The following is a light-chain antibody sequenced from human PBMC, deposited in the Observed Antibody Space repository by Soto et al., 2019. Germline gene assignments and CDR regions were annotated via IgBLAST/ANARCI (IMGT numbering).Light chain of an antibody. CDR1: SSDVGSYDS. CDR3: WSYTSSATWV. J-gene: IGLJ2*01. Sequence: QSALIQPPSVSGSPGQTVTISCTGTSSDVGSYDSVSWYQHHPGTVPKPMVYNVNTQPPGVADRFSGSKSGNTASMTFSRLHAEDEAEYQRWSYTSSATWVFGGGTKLTVL. CDR2: NVN. V-gene: IGLV2-18*02.